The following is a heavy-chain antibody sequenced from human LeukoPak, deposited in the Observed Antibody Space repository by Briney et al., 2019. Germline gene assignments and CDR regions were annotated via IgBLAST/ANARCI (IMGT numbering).Heavy chain of an antibody. V-gene: IGHV1-18*01. CDR3: ARSSLNSGSYPGDY. D-gene: IGHD1-26*01. J-gene: IGHJ4*02. CDR2: ISAYNGNT. Sequence: ASVKVSCKASGYTFTSYGISRVRQAPGQGLEWMGWISAYNGNTNYAQKLQGRVTMTTDTSTSTAYMELRSLRSDDTAVYYCARSSLNSGSYPGDYWGQGTLVTVSS. CDR1: GYTFTSYG.